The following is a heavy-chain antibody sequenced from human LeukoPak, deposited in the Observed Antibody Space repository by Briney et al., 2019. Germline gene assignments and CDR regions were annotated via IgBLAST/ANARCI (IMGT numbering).Heavy chain of an antibody. J-gene: IGHJ6*03. D-gene: IGHD4-17*01. Sequence: SETLSLTCTISGGSISTYYWSWIRQSPGKGLEWIGYIYYTGSTKYTPSLKSRVTMSVDTSKNQFSLKLSSVTAADTAVYYCARSTPDYGDFWRYYYYMDVWGKGTTVTISS. CDR3: ARSTPDYGDFWRYYYYMDV. V-gene: IGHV4-59*12. CDR1: GGSISTYY. CDR2: IYYTGST.